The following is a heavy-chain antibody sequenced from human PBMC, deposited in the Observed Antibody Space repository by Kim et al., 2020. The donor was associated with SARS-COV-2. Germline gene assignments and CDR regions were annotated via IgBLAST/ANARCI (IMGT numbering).Heavy chain of an antibody. CDR2: ISSSGITI. CDR1: GFTFSDYY. J-gene: IGHJ4*02. Sequence: GSLRLSCAASGFTFSDYYMSWIRQAPGKGLEWVSYISSSGITIYYADSVKGRFTISRDNAKNSLYLQMNSLRAEDTAVYYCARDFDSIADPFDYWGQGTLVTVSS. D-gene: IGHD6-13*01. V-gene: IGHV3-11*01. CDR3: ARDFDSIADPFDY.